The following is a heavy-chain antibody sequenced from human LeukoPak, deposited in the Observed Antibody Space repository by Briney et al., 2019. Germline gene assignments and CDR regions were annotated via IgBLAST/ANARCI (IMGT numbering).Heavy chain of an antibody. CDR1: GFTFTSYS. CDR2: ISANGGDT. J-gene: IGHJ4*02. D-gene: IGHD1-26*01. V-gene: IGHV3-23*01. CDR3: AKGRTLVGGSPRSYDY. Sequence: PGGTLRLSCAASGFTFTSYSMSWLRQAQGKGLDWVSVISANGGDTFYAYSVKGRFTISRDNYKNTLYMQMNTLRVEDTALYYCAKGRTLVGGSPRSYDYWGQGTLVTVSS.